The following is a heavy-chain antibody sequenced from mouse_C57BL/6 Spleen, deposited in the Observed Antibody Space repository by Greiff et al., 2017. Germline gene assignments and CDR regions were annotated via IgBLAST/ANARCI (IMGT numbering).Heavy chain of an antibody. D-gene: IGHD1-1*01. CDR2: INPYNGDT. J-gene: IGHJ4*01. Sequence: VQLKESGPELVKPGDSVKISCKASGYSSTGYFMNWVMQSHGKSLEWIGRINPYNGDTFYNQKFKGKATLTVDKSSSTAHMELRSLTSEDSAVYYCARDSYGSSYYAMDYWGQGTSVTVSS. CDR3: ARDSYGSSYYAMDY. CDR1: GYSSTGYF. V-gene: IGHV1-20*01.